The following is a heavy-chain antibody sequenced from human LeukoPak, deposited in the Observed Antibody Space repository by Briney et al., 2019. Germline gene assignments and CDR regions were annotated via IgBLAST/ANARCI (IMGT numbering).Heavy chain of an antibody. Sequence: PSQTLSLTCAVSGGSISSGGSSWSWIRQPPGKGLEWIGCIYYSGNNYYNPSLKSRVTISVDTSKNQFSLRLSSVTAADTAVYYCARAYRGSSWYGGLYYFDYWGQGTLVTVSS. CDR1: GGSISSGGSS. J-gene: IGHJ4*02. CDR2: IYYSGNN. D-gene: IGHD6-13*01. CDR3: ARAYRGSSWYGGLYYFDY. V-gene: IGHV4-30-4*07.